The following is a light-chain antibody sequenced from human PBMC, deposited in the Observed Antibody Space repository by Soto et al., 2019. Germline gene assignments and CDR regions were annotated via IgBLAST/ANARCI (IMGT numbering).Light chain of an antibody. CDR3: QQYNNWPPT. V-gene: IGKV3D-15*01. Sequence: EIVMTQSPATLSVSPGERATLSCRASQSVSGNLAWYQQKPGKAPRLIIYGASTRATGIPARFSGSGSGTEFTLTISSLQSEDFAVYYCQQYNNWPPTFGQGTKVEIK. J-gene: IGKJ1*01. CDR1: QSVSGN. CDR2: GAS.